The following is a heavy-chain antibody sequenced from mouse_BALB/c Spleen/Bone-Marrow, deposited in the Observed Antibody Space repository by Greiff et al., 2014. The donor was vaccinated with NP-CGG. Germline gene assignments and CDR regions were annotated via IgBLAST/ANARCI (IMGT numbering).Heavy chain of an antibody. V-gene: IGHV1S56*01. Sequence: EPGVELVKPGASVKLSCKASGNTFTSYDINWVRQRPEQGLEWIGWIFPGDSTTKYNEKFKGKATLSTDKSSSTVHMQLSRLTSEDSAVYFCVRSRLRDWYFDIWGAGTTVTISS. J-gene: IGHJ1*01. CDR2: IFPGDSTT. CDR1: GNTFTSYD. D-gene: IGHD1-2*01. CDR3: VRSRLRDWYFDI.